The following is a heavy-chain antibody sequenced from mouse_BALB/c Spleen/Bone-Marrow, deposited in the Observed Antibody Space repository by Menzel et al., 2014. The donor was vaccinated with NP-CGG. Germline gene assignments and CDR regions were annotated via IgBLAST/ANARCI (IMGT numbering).Heavy chain of an antibody. CDR1: GFTFTDYY. V-gene: IGHV7-3*02. J-gene: IGHJ2*01. CDR3: ARDKGSVFFDY. CDR2: IRNKANGYTT. Sequence: EVQGVESGGGLVQPGGSLRLSCATSGFTFTDYYMNWVRQPPGKALEWLGFIRNKANGYTTEYSASVKGRFTISRDNSQSILYLQMNTLRAEDSATCYCARDKGSVFFDYWGQGTTLTVSS. D-gene: IGHD1-3*01.